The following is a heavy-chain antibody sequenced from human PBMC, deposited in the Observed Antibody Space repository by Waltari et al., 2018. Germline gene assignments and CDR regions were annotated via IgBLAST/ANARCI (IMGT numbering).Heavy chain of an antibody. V-gene: IGHV4-39*01. D-gene: IGHD3-3*01. CDR2: IYYRGST. Sequence: QLQLQESGPGLVKPSETLSLTCTVSGGSISSSSYYWGWIRQPPGKGLEWIGSIYYRGSTYYNPSLKSRVTISVDTSKNQFSLKLSSVTAADTAVYYCARHPRITIFGVVILYYFDYWGQGTLVTVSS. CDR3: ARHPRITIFGVVILYYFDY. CDR1: GGSISSSSYY. J-gene: IGHJ4*02.